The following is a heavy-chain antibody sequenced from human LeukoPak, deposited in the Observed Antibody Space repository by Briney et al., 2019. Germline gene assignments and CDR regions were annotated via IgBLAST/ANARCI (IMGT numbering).Heavy chain of an antibody. D-gene: IGHD3-22*01. Sequence: GGSLRLSCAASGFTVSSNYMNWVRQAPGKGLEWVSVIYGGGNIYYADSVKGRFTISRDNAKNSLYLQMNSLRAEDTAVYYCARQGALTMIVVVISSPRVRAFDIWGQGTMVTVSS. CDR1: GFTVSSNY. V-gene: IGHV3-66*04. CDR3: ARQGALTMIVVVISSPRVRAFDI. CDR2: IYGGGNI. J-gene: IGHJ3*02.